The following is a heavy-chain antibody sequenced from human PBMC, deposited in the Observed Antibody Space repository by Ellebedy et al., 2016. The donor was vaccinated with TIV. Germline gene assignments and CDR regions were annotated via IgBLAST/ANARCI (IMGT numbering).Heavy chain of an antibody. CDR3: QGPQWLLQS. CDR2: IKEDGSIT. Sequence: PGGSLRLSCAASGFTFSNYWMSWVRQAPGKGLEWVANIKEDGSITVYVDSVKGRFTISRDNAQNSLYLQMNSLEAEDTAVYYCQGPQWLLQSWGQGTLVTVSS. CDR1: GFTFSNYW. D-gene: IGHD6-19*01. V-gene: IGHV3-7*03. J-gene: IGHJ5*02.